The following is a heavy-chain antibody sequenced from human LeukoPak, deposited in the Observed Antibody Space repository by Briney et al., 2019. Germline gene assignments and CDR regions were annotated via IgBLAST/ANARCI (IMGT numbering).Heavy chain of an antibody. Sequence: SETLSLTCTVSGDSITSRNYLWGWIRQPPGKGLEWIGYIYHSGSTYYNPSLKSRVTISVDTSKNQFSLKLSSVTAADTAVYYCARGSKAAPGTFDYWGQGTLVTVSS. CDR3: ARGSKAAPGTFDY. J-gene: IGHJ4*02. CDR2: IYHSGST. CDR1: GDSITSRNYL. D-gene: IGHD6-13*01. V-gene: IGHV4-39*07.